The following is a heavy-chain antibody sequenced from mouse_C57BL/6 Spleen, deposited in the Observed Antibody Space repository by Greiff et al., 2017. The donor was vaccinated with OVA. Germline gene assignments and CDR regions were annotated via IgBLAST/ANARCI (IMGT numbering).Heavy chain of an antibody. CDR2: IRSKSNNYAT. J-gene: IGHJ3*01. Sequence: EVQLVESGGGLVQPKGSLKLSCAASGFSFNTYAMNWVRQAPGKGLEWVARIRSKSNNYATSYADSVKDRFTISRDDPESMLYLQMNNLEAEDTAMYYCVRDDFAYWGQGTLVTVSA. D-gene: IGHD2-3*01. CDR3: VRDDFAY. CDR1: GFSFNTYA. V-gene: IGHV10-1*01.